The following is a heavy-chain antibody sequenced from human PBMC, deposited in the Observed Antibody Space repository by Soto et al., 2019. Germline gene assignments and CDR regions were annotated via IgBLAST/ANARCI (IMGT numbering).Heavy chain of an antibody. Sequence: QVQLVQSGAEVKKPGASVKVSCKASGYTFTSYGISWVRQAPGQGLEWMGWISAYNGNTNYAQKLQGRVTMTTDTYTSTADMELRSLRSDDTAVYYCARDRFDVGATNWFDPWGQGTLVTVSS. J-gene: IGHJ5*02. CDR3: ARDRFDVGATNWFDP. V-gene: IGHV1-18*01. CDR1: GYTFTSYG. D-gene: IGHD1-26*01. CDR2: ISAYNGNT.